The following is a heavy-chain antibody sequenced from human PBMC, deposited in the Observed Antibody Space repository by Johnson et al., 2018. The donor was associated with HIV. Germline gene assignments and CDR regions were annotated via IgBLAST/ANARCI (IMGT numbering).Heavy chain of an antibody. CDR3: AKDIIRWFGETGAFDI. CDR2: ISSSGSTI. V-gene: IGHV3-11*04. CDR1: EFTFSDYY. Sequence: VQLVESGGGLVKPGGSLRLSCAAYEFTFSDYYMNWIRQAPGKGLEWVSFISSSGSTIQYADSVKGRFTISRDNAKNSLYLQMNSLRDEDTAVYYCAKDIIRWFGETGAFDIWGQGTMVTVSS. D-gene: IGHD3-10*01. J-gene: IGHJ3*02.